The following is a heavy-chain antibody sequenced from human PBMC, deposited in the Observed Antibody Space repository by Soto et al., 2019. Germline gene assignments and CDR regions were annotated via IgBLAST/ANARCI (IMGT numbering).Heavy chain of an antibody. Sequence: EVQLVESGGGLVQPGGSLRLSCAPSGLSVSSNYMNWVRQAPGKGLEWVSVIYSGGRTYYADSVKGRFTISRDNSKNTLYLQMNSLRAEDTAVYYCARAVWFGEKGYDYYGMDVWGQGTTVTVSS. CDR1: GLSVSSNY. V-gene: IGHV3-66*01. D-gene: IGHD3-10*01. J-gene: IGHJ6*02. CDR3: ARAVWFGEKGYDYYGMDV. CDR2: IYSGGRT.